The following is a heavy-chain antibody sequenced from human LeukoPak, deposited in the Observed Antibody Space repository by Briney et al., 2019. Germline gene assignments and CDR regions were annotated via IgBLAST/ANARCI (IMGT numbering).Heavy chain of an antibody. Sequence: SETLSLTCTVSGGSISSYYWSWIRQPPGKGLEWIGSIYYSGSTYYNPSLKSRVTISVDTSKNQFSLKLSSVTAADTAVYYCARLCSGGSCYGLYYFDYWGQGTLVTVSS. CDR2: IYYSGST. CDR3: ARLCSGGSCYGLYYFDY. D-gene: IGHD2-15*01. V-gene: IGHV4-39*01. CDR1: GGSISSYY. J-gene: IGHJ4*02.